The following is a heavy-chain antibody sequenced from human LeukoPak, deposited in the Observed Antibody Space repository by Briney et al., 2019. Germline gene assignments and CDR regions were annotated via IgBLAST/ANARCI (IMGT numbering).Heavy chain of an antibody. V-gene: IGHV1-69*13. D-gene: IGHD6-6*01. J-gene: IGHJ6*02. CDR3: ARAELSSSSYYYYGMDV. CDR1: GGTFSSYA. CDR2: IIPIFGTA. Sequence: SVKVSCKASGGTFSSYAISWVRQAPGQGLEWMGGIIPIFGTANYAQKFQGRVTITADESTSTAYMELSSLRSEDAAVYYCARAELSSSSYYYYGMDVWGQGTTVTVSS.